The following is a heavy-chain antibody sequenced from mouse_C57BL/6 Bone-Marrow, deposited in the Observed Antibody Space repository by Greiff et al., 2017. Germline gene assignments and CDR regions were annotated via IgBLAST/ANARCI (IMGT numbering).Heavy chain of an antibody. Sequence: VQLQQSGAELVKPGASVKLSCTASGFNIKDYYMHWVKQRTEQGLEWIGRIDPEDGETKNAPKFQGKATITADTSSNNAYLQLSSLTSDDTAVYYCSRKHGYYFDYWGQGTTLTVSS. J-gene: IGHJ2*01. CDR1: GFNIKDYY. CDR2: IDPEDGET. CDR3: SRKHGYYFDY. V-gene: IGHV14-2*01.